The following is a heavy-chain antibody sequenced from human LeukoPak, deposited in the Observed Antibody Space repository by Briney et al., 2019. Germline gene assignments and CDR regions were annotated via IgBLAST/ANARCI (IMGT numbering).Heavy chain of an antibody. D-gene: IGHD3-10*01. V-gene: IGHV4-34*01. CDR3: ARESDAITGYFYYYMDV. CDR2: INHSGST. CDR1: GGSLRGHY. J-gene: IGHJ6*03. Sequence: PSETLSLTCGVYGGSLRGHYWSWIRQRPGKGLEWVGEINHSGSTNYNPSFWGRVTISVDTSKNQSFLKLNSVTAADTAVYYCARESDAITGYFYYYMDVWGRGTTVTVSS.